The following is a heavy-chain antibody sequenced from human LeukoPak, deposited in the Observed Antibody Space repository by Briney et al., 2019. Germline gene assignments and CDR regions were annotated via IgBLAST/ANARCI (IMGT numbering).Heavy chain of an antibody. CDR1: GYTFTGYY. Sequence: ASLKVSCKASGYTFTGYYMHWVRQAPGQGLEWMGWINPNSGGTNYAQTFQGRVTMTRDTSISTAYMALGRLRSDDTAVHYCARGRGTTVITYWFDPWGQGTLVTVSS. D-gene: IGHD4-17*01. CDR2: INPNSGGT. J-gene: IGHJ5*02. V-gene: IGHV1-2*02. CDR3: ARGRGTTVITYWFDP.